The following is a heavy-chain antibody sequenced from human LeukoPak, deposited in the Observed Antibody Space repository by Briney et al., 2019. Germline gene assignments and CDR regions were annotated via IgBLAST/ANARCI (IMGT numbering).Heavy chain of an antibody. V-gene: IGHV1-2*02. D-gene: IGHD6-13*01. J-gene: IGHJ5*02. Sequence: ASVKVSCKASGYSFTGYYMHWVRQAPGQGLEWMGWINPNSGDTKYAQKFQGRVTMTRDTSISTAYMDLSRLTSDDTAVYYCARDLSSSRYDNWFDPWGQGTLVTVSS. CDR3: ARDLSSSRYDNWFDP. CDR1: GYSFTGYY. CDR2: INPNSGDT.